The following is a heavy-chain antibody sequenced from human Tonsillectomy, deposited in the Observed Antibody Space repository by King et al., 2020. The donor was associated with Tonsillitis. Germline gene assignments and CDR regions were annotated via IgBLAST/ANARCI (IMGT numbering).Heavy chain of an antibody. J-gene: IGHJ5*02. CDR3: ARDERAYIVARWFDP. CDR1: GGSFSGYY. Sequence: VQLQQWGAGLLKPSETLSLTFAVYGGSFSGYYWSWIRQPPGKGLEWIGEINHSGSTNYNPSLKSRVTISVDTSKNQFSLKLSSVTAADTAVYYCARDERAYIVARWFDPWGQGTLVTVSS. V-gene: IGHV4-34*01. CDR2: INHSGST. D-gene: IGHD2-15*01.